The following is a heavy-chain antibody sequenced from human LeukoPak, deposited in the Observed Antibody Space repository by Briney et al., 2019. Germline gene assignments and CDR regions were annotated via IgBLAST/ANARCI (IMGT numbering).Heavy chain of an antibody. CDR3: AREHKDYDSSGYYYGY. Sequence: PSETLSLTCTVSGGSISNYYWSGIRQPAGKGLEWIGRMYTSGSIDHNPSLKSRVTMSVDSSKNQFSLRLTSVTAADTAVYYCAREHKDYDSSGYYYGYWGRGTLVTVSS. V-gene: IGHV4-4*07. CDR2: MYTSGSI. D-gene: IGHD3-22*01. J-gene: IGHJ4*02. CDR1: GGSISNYY.